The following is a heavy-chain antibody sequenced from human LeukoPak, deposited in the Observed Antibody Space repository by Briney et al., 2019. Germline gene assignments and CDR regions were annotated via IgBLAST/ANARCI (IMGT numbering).Heavy chain of an antibody. D-gene: IGHD3-9*01. CDR1: GGSIRNDNW. Sequence: SETLSLTCAVSGGSIRNDNWWSWVRQSPGKGLEWIGEIFHSGRTNYNPSLESRVTISIDKSKNQFSLKMTPVTAADTAVYFCANLWKVPSEYDTTRDAWGQGILVTVSS. J-gene: IGHJ5*02. V-gene: IGHV4-4*02. CDR3: ANLWKVPSEYDTTRDA. CDR2: IFHSGRT.